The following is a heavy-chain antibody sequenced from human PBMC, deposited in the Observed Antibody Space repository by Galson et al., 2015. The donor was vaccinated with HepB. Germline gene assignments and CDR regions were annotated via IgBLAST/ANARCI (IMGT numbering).Heavy chain of an antibody. CDR3: GKLAGGGTTD. V-gene: IGHV3-30*04. CDR2: ISYDGSNK. Sequence: SLRLSCAASGFTFSSYAMHWVRQAPGKGLEWVAVISYDGSNKYYADSVKGRFTVSRDNSKSTLYLQMNSLSAEDTAVYYCGKLAGGGTTDWGQGTLVTVS. D-gene: IGHD1-1*01. J-gene: IGHJ4*02. CDR1: GFTFSSYA.